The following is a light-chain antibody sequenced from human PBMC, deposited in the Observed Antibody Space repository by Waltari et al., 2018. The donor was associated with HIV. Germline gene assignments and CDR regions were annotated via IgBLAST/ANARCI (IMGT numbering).Light chain of an antibody. J-gene: IGKJ2*01. CDR2: SSS. V-gene: IGKV1-16*01. CDR3: QQYDTYPPT. CDR1: QGIGSH. Sequence: DIQMTQSPSSVSASIGDRVTITCRASQGIGSHVAWFQQKPGQAPTSLIYSSSRLQSGVATRCRGGGSGTEFILTIDILQSEDFGNYFCQQYDTYPPTFAQGT.